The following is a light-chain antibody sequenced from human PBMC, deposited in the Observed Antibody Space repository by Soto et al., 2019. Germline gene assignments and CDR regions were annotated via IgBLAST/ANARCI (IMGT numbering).Light chain of an antibody. J-gene: IGKJ1*01. CDR1: QGISSY. CDR2: AAS. CDR3: QQYYSYLGT. Sequence: AIRMIQSPSSLSASTGDRVTITCRASQGISSYLAWYQQKPGKAPKLLIYAASTLQSGVPSRFSGSGSGTDFTLTISCLQSEDFATYYCQQYYSYLGTFGQGTKVDIK. V-gene: IGKV1-8*01.